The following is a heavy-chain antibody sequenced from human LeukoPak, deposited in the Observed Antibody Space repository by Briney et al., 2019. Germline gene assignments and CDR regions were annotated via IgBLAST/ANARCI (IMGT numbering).Heavy chain of an antibody. CDR2: IYYCGST. V-gene: IGHV4-30-4*01. J-gene: IGHJ4*02. Sequence: PSETLSLTCTVSGGSISSGDYYWSWIRQPPGKGLEWIGYIYYCGSTYYNPSLKSRVTISVDTSKNQFSLKLSSVTAADTAVYYCARFSRSDSGYDYSRRRFDYWGQGTLVTVSS. CDR3: ARFSRSDSGYDYSRRRFDY. CDR1: GGSISSGDYY. D-gene: IGHD5-12*01.